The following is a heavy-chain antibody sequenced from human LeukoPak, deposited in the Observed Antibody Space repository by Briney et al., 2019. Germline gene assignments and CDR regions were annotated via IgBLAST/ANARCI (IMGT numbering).Heavy chain of an antibody. Sequence: QPGGSLTLSCAASQFTFTSYSMTWVRQAPGKGLEWVSAISGGGGSTFYADSVKSRFTISRDNIRNVVFLQMNSLRAEDTDVYYCAKSVGDGDKIYYYFYYMDVWGKGTTVTVS. CDR2: ISGGGGST. V-gene: IGHV3-23*01. J-gene: IGHJ6*03. CDR1: QFTFTSYS. D-gene: IGHD5-24*01. CDR3: AKSVGDGDKIYYYFYYMDV.